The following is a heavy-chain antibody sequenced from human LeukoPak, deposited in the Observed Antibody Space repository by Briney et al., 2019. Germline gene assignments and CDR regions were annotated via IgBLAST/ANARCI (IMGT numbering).Heavy chain of an antibody. Sequence: GGSLRLSCAASGFTFSGFAMSWVRQAPGKGLEWISTITDDGAGAFYIDSVRGRFTISRDNSKNTLFLQVNTLRAEDTALYYCARGRIQLPRVPKGERKQKLGYFDYWGQGTLVTVSS. V-gene: IGHV3-23*01. J-gene: IGHJ4*02. D-gene: IGHD5-18*01. CDR2: ITDDGAGA. CDR1: GFTFSGFA. CDR3: ARGRIQLPRVPKGERKQKLGYFDY.